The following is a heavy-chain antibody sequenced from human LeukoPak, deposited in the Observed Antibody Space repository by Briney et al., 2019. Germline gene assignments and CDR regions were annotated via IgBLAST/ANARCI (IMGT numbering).Heavy chain of an antibody. CDR1: GFGVSVNY. V-gene: IGHV3-66*01. Sequence: GGSLRLSCAASGFGVSVNYMSWVRQAPGKGLEWVSVLYASGITKYGDSVKGRFTISRDTSDNTLNLQMNDLGAEDSAVYYCAAKGNGYTGIYVFAHWGQGTLVTVSA. J-gene: IGHJ4*02. CDR3: AAKGNGYTGIYVFAH. D-gene: IGHD1-26*01. CDR2: LYASGIT.